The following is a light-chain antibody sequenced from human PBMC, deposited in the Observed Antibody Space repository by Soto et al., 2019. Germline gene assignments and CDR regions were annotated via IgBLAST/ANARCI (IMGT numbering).Light chain of an antibody. CDR1: QYITIY. CDR3: QQRADWPIT. J-gene: IGKJ5*01. V-gene: IGKV3-11*01. CDR2: DAS. Sequence: EIVLTQSPATLSSFPGDRVTLSCRASQYITIYLAWYQQKPGQAPRLLIYDASNRATGIPARFSGSGSGTDFTLTISSLEPDDFAVYYCQQRADWPITFGQGTRREIK.